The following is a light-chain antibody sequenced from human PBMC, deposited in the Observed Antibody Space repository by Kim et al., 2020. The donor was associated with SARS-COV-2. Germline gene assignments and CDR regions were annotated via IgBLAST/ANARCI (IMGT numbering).Light chain of an antibody. CDR2: EVN. J-gene: IGLJ2*01. V-gene: IGLV2-8*01. Sequence: GQPVDISCTGTSSEIGGYNYVSWYQQHPGRAPKLMIYEVNKRPSGVPDRFSGSKSGNTASLTVSGLQAEDEADYYCSSYGGSNNLVFGGGTQLTVL. CDR3: SSYGGSNNLV. CDR1: SSEIGGYNY.